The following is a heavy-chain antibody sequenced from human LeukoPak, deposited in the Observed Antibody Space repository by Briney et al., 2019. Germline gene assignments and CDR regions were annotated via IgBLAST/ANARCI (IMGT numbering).Heavy chain of an antibody. J-gene: IGHJ4*02. CDR2: IYYSGST. CDR1: GGSISSYY. D-gene: IGHD6-19*01. Sequence: SETLSLTCTVSGGSISSYYWSWIRQPPGKGLEWIGYIYYSGSTNYNPSLKSRVTISVDTSKNQFSLKLSSVTAADTAVYYCARVQRDSSGWPDIDYWGQGTLVTVSS. V-gene: IGHV4-59*01. CDR3: ARVQRDSSGWPDIDY.